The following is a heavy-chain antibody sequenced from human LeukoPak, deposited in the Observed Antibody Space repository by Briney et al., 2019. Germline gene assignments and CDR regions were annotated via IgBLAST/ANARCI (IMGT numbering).Heavy chain of an antibody. Sequence: ASVKVSCKASGYTFTNYYMHWVRQAPGQGLEWMGWINPSSGGTTYAQKFQGSVTMTRDTSISTAYMELSRLRPDDTAVYYCARDHCSSANCYEYHYYGTDVWGQGITVTVSS. D-gene: IGHD2-2*01. CDR1: GYTFTNYY. J-gene: IGHJ6*02. CDR3: ARDHCSSANCYEYHYYGTDV. CDR2: INPSSGGT. V-gene: IGHV1-2*02.